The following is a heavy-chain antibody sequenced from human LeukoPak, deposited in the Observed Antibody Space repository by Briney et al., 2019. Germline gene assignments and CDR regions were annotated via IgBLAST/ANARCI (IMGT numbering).Heavy chain of an antibody. J-gene: IGHJ6*02. D-gene: IGHD3-9*01. CDR2: IYYSGST. CDR1: GGSISSYY. Sequence: SETLSLTCTVSGGSISSYYWRWIRQPPGKGLEWVGYIYYSGSTNNNPSLKSRVTISVDTSKNQCSLELSSVTAADTSVYYCARVWGYCDILAGSYYYYGMDVWGQGTTVTVSS. CDR3: ARVWGYCDILAGSYYYYGMDV. V-gene: IGHV4-59*01.